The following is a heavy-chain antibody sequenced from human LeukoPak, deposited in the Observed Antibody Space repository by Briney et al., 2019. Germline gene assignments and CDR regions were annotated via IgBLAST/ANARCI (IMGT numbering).Heavy chain of an antibody. CDR1: GGSISSSSYY. D-gene: IGHD2-15*01. CDR2: IYYSGST. J-gene: IGHJ4*02. Sequence: PSETLSLTCTVSGGSISSSSYYWGWIRQPPGKGLEWIGSIYYSGSTYYNPSLKSRVTISVDTSKNQFSLKLSSVTAADTAAYYCARGGGSSLDYWGQGTLVTVSS. V-gene: IGHV4-39*01. CDR3: ARGGGSSLDY.